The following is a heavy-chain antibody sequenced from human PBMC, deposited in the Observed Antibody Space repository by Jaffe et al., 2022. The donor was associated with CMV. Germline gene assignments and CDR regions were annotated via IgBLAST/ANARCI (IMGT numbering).Heavy chain of an antibody. CDR3: ARGGDISRALDS. V-gene: IGHV4-4*02. CDR1: GASIRSSNW. J-gene: IGHJ4*02. Sequence: QVQLQESGPGLVKPSGTLSLTCAVSGASIRSSNWWTWVRQPPGKGLEWIGEVFHSEITNYNPSLKSRLTMSVDKSKNQFSLKLSSVTAADTAVYYCARGGDISRALDSWGQGTLVTVSS. D-gene: IGHD2-15*01. CDR2: VFHSEIT.